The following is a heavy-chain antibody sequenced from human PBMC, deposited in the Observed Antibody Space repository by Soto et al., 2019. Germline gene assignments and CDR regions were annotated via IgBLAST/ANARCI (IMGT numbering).Heavy chain of an antibody. CDR2: IIPIFGTA. CDR1: GGTFSSYA. CDR3: ARDRPPYYDSSGSSEGGFDY. V-gene: IGHV1-69*13. D-gene: IGHD3-22*01. J-gene: IGHJ4*02. Sequence: ASVKVSCKASGGTFSSYAISWVRQAPGQGLEWMGGIIPIFGTANYAQKFQGRVTITADESTSTAYMELSSLRSEDTAVYYCARDRPPYYDSSGSSEGGFDYWGQGTLVTAPQ.